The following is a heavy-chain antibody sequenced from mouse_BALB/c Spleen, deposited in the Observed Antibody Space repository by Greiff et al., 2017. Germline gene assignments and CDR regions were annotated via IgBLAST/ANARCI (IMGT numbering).Heavy chain of an antibody. CDR1: GFTFSDYY. CDR3: ARNFEV. Sequence: KLLEPGGGLVNLGGSLKRSCAAFGFTFSDYYMYWVRPTPEKRLVWVATISDGGSYTYCTDSVKGRFTISRDNAKNNLYLQMSSLKSEDTAMYYCARNFEVRGAGTTVTDPS. CDR2: ISDGGSYT. V-gene: IGHV5-4*02. J-gene: IGHJ1*01.